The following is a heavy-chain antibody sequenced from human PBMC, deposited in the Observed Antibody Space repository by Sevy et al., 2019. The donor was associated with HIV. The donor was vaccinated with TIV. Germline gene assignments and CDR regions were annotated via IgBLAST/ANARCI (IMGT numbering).Heavy chain of an antibody. J-gene: IGHJ4*02. Sequence: GSLRLSCTASGFTFGDYAMSWFRQAPGKGLEWVGFIRSKAYGGTTEYAASVKGRFTISRDDSKSIAYLQMNSLKTEDTAVYYCTRGMKARPRDWNPFDYWGQGTLVTVSS. CDR1: GFTFGDYA. CDR3: TRGMKARPRDWNPFDY. V-gene: IGHV3-49*03. CDR2: IRSKAYGGTT. D-gene: IGHD1-1*01.